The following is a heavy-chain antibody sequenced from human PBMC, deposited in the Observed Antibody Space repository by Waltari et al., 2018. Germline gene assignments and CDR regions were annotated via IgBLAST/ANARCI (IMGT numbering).Heavy chain of an antibody. CDR2: INPNSGGT. CDR3: ARDYCSGGSCYAYFDY. D-gene: IGHD2-15*01. CDR1: GYTFTGDY. V-gene: IGHV1-2*06. J-gene: IGHJ4*02. Sequence: QVQLVQSGAEGKKPGASVKVSCKASGYTFTGDYMHWVRRAPGQGLEWMGRINPNSGGTNYAQKFQGRVTMTRDTSISTAYMELSRLRSDDTAVYYCARDYCSGGSCYAYFDYWGQGTLVTVSS.